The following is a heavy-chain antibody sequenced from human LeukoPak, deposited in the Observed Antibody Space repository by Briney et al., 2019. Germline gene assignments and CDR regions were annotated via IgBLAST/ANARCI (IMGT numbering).Heavy chain of an antibody. CDR1: GFTFSSYA. CDR3: ARVPDTAIEYYFDY. J-gene: IGHJ4*02. CDR2: ISYDGSNK. D-gene: IGHD5-18*01. V-gene: IGHV3-30-3*01. Sequence: SLRLSCAASGFTFSSYAMHWVRQAPGKGLEWVAVISYDGSNKYYADSVKGRFTISRDNSKNTLYLQMNSLRAEDTAVYYCARVPDTAIEYYFDYWGQGTLVTVSS.